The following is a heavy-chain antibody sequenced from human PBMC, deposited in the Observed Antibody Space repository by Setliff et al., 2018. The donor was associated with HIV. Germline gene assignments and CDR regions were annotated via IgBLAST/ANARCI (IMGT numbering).Heavy chain of an antibody. Sequence: GGSLRLSCAVSGFSLNNAWMHWVRQAPGKGPEWVGRSISQIDGGTTDYAAPVKGRFTISRDDSKNTLYLQMNSLKTEDTAVYYCTKGETSAYFEYFQNWGQGTLVTVSS. CDR2: SISQIDGGTT. D-gene: IGHD3-22*01. CDR3: TKGETSAYFEYFQN. CDR1: GFSLNNAW. V-gene: IGHV3-15*01. J-gene: IGHJ1*01.